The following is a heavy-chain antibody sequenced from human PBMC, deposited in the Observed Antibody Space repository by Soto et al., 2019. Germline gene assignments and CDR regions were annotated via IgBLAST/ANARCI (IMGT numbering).Heavy chain of an antibody. J-gene: IGHJ5*02. D-gene: IGHD3-22*01. CDR3: ARDRPDYYDSSGSLFDP. V-gene: IGHV4-59*12. CDR2: IYYSGST. Sequence: SETLSLTCTVSGGSISSYYWSWVRQPPGKGLEWIGYIYYSGSTNYSPSLKSRVTISVDTSKNQFFLKLSSVTAADTAVYYCARDRPDYYDSSGSLFDPWGQGTLVTVSS. CDR1: GGSISSYY.